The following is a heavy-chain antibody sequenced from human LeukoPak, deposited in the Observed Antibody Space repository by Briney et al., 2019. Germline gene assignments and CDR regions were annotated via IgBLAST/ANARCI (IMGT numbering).Heavy chain of an antibody. CDR2: ITWNSHSI. J-gene: IGHJ4*02. V-gene: IGHV3-9*01. D-gene: IGHD2-8*01. CDR3: VTQWDY. CDR1: GFTFDDYD. Sequence: GGSLRLSCAASGFTFDDYDMHWVRQAPGKGLEWVSGITWNSHSIAYADSVKGRFTISRDNAKNTLYLQMNSLRADDTAVYYCVTQWDYWGQGTLVTVSS.